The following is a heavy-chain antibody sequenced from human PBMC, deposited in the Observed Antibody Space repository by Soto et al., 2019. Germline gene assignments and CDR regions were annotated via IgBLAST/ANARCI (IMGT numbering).Heavy chain of an antibody. CDR3: ARGLSVTVTTPSYYFDY. D-gene: IGHD4-17*01. CDR2: IYYSGYT. Sequence: QVQLQESGPGLVKPSQTLSLTCTVSGGSISSDDYYWSWIRQPPGKGLEWIGYIYYSGYTYYNPSLKRRVTISVDTSKYQFSLKLSSVTAADTAVYFCARGLSVTVTTPSYYFDYWGQGTLVTVSS. J-gene: IGHJ4*02. V-gene: IGHV4-30-4*01. CDR1: GGSISSDDYY.